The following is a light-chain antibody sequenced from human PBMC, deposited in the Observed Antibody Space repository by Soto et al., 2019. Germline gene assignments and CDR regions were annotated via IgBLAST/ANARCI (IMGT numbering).Light chain of an antibody. CDR1: SSDVGSYNL. J-gene: IGLJ1*01. CDR3: CSYAGKGV. V-gene: IGLV2-23*02. Sequence: QSALTQPASVSGSPGQSITISCTGTSSDVGSYNLVSWYQQHPGKAPKLMIYEVSKRPSGVSNRFSGSKSGNTASLTISGLQAEDEADYYFCSYAGKGVFGTGTKLTVL. CDR2: EVS.